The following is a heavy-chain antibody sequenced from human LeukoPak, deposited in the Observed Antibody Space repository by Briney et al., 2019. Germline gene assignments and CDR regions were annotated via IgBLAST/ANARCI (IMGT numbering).Heavy chain of an antibody. D-gene: IGHD4-23*01. V-gene: IGHV3-74*03. J-gene: IGHJ4*02. CDR2: VNSDGTST. CDR3: AGGGFSGFDH. CDR1: QSTFYSYW. Sequence: PGGSLRLSCAAAQSTFYSYWMHWVRLVPGKGLAWVSRVNSDGTSTTYADSVKGRFTVSRGNAQNTLYLQMDSLRVDDTAVYYCAGGGFSGFDHWGQGILVTVSS.